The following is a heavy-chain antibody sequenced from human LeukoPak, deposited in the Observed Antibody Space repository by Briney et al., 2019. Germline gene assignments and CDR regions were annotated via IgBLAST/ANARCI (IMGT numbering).Heavy chain of an antibody. D-gene: IGHD6-13*01. CDR3: AREGIAAADPYYYYMDV. CDR1: GYTFTSYA. V-gene: IGHV3-7*01. CDR2: IKQDGSEK. Sequence: FCKASGYTFTSYAMHWVRQAPGKGLEWVANIKQDGSEKYYVDSVKGRFTISRDNAKNSLYLQMNSLRAEDTAVYYCAREGIAAADPYYYYMDVWGKGTTVTVSS. J-gene: IGHJ6*03.